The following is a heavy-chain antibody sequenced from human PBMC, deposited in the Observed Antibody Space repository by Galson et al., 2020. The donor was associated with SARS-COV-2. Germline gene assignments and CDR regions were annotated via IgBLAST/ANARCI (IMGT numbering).Heavy chain of an antibody. CDR3: ARLVVLRYFDWTSKGYFDY. CDR2: IYYSGST. V-gene: IGHV4-59*08. J-gene: IGHJ4*02. D-gene: IGHD3-9*01. CDR1: GGSISSYY. Sequence: ASETLSLTCTVPGGSISSYYWSWIRQPPGKGLEWIGYIYYSGSTNYNPSLKSRVTISVDTSKNQFSLKLSSVTAADTAVYYCARLVVLRYFDWTSKGYFDYWGQGTLVTVSS.